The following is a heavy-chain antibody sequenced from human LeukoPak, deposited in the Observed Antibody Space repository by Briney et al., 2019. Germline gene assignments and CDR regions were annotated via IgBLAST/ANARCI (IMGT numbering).Heavy chain of an antibody. CDR2: IYYSGST. CDR3: ARVYYGSGNLWYFDY. J-gene: IGHJ4*02. Sequence: NPSETLSLTCTVSGGSISSYYWSWIRQPPGKGLEWIGYIYYSGSTNYNPSLKSRVTISVDTSKNQLSLKLSSVTAADTAVYYCARVYYGSGNLWYFDYWGQGTLVTVSS. D-gene: IGHD3-10*01. CDR1: GGSISSYY. V-gene: IGHV4-59*01.